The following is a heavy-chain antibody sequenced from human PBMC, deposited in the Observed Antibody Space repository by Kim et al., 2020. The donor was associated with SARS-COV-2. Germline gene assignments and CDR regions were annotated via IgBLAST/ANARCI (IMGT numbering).Heavy chain of an antibody. Sequence: TGVTTYTPSLKGRVAMSIDTSKNQVSLKLSSVTAADTAVYYCATLGDPYYWGQGTLVTVSS. CDR3: ATLGDPYY. J-gene: IGHJ4*02. CDR2: TGVT. D-gene: IGHD2-21*02. V-gene: IGHV4-4*07.